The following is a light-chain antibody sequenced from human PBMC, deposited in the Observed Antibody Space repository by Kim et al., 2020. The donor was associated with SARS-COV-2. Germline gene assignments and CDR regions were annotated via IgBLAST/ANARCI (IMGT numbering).Light chain of an antibody. CDR1: QSVSSN. CDR2: GAS. V-gene: IGKV3-15*01. J-gene: IGKJ4*01. CDR3: QQYNNWPLT. Sequence: VCPGERATLACRASQSVSSNLAWYQQKPGQAPRLLIYGASTGATGIPARFSGSGSGTEFTLTISSLQSEDLAVYYCQQYNNWPLTFGGGTKVDIK.